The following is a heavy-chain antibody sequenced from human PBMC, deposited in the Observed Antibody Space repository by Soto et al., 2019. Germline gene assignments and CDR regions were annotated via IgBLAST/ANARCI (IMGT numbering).Heavy chain of an antibody. CDR2: IIPIFGTA. V-gene: IGHV1-69*13. CDR3: ARALRGYSYEGYYYYGMDV. D-gene: IGHD5-18*01. Sequence: ASVKVSCMASGGTFSSYAISWVRQAPRQGLEWMGGIIPIFGTANYAQKFQGRVTITADESTSTAYMELSSLRSEDTAVYYCARALRGYSYEGYYYYGMDVWGQGTTVTVSS. CDR1: GGTFSSYA. J-gene: IGHJ6*02.